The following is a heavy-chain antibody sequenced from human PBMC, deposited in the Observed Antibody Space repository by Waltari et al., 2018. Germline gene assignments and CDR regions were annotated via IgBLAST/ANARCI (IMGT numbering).Heavy chain of an antibody. Sequence: QVQLQESGPGLVKPSQTLSLTCTVSGGSISSGDYYWSWIRQPPGKGLEWIGYIYYRGSTYYNPSRKSRVTIAVDTSKNQFSLKLSSVTAADTAVYYCARGPGLDYYYYYMDVWGKGTTVTVSS. D-gene: IGHD3-10*01. J-gene: IGHJ6*03. CDR2: IYYRGST. CDR3: ARGPGLDYYYYYMDV. CDR1: GGSISSGDYY. V-gene: IGHV4-30-4*08.